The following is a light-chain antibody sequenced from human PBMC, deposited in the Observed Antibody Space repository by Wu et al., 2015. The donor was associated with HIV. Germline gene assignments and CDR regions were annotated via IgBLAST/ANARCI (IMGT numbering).Light chain of an antibody. Sequence: DIVLTQSPGTLSLSPGERATLSCRASQSISSNYLAWYQQKPGQAPRLLIYGASGRATGIPDRFSGSGAGTDFTLIIGRLEPEDFAVYFCQQYGSSPLTFGGGTTLEIK. J-gene: IGKJ4*01. CDR2: GAS. CDR3: QQYGSSPLT. CDR1: QSISSNY. V-gene: IGKV3-20*01.